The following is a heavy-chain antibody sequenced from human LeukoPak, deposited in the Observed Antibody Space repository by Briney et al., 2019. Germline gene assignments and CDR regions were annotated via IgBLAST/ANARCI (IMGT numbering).Heavy chain of an antibody. V-gene: IGHV1-18*01. CDR3: ARDSLGIHYYDSSGSVDY. J-gene: IGHJ4*02. Sequence: APVKVSCKASGYTFTSYGISWVRQAPGQGLEWMGWISAYNGNTNYAQKLQGRVTMTTDTSTSTAYMELRSLRSDDTAVYYCARDSLGIHYYDSSGSVDYWGQGTLVTVSS. CDR2: ISAYNGNT. CDR1: GYTFTSYG. D-gene: IGHD3-22*01.